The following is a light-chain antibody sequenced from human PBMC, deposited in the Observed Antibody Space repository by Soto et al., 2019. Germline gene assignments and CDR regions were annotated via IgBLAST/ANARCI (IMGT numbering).Light chain of an antibody. CDR3: QQYGSSPRYT. V-gene: IGKV3-20*01. CDR2: GAS. Sequence: EIVLTQSPGTLSLSPGERATLSCRASQSVSTRYLAWCRQKPGQAPRLLIYGASSRATGIPDRFSGSGSGTDFTLTISRLEPEDSAVYYCQQYGSSPRYTFGQGTKLEIK. J-gene: IGKJ2*01. CDR1: QSVSTRY.